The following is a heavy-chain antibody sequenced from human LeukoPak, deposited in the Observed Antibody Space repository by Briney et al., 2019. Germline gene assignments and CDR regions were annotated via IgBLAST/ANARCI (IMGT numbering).Heavy chain of an antibody. Sequence: SKTLYLTCADYGGSFTGYYWSWIRQPPGRGLEWIGEVNHSGSTNYNPSLKSRVTISVDTSKNQFSLKLSSVTAADTALYYCARGLDDTTILTLFDYWGQGTLVTVSS. CDR2: VNHSGST. CDR1: GGSFTGYY. J-gene: IGHJ4*02. CDR3: ARGLDDTTILTLFDY. D-gene: IGHD5-18*01. V-gene: IGHV4-34*01.